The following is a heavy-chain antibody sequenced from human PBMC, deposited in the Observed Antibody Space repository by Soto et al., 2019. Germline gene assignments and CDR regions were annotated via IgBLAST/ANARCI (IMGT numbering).Heavy chain of an antibody. J-gene: IGHJ4*02. CDR1: GYTFTHYY. D-gene: IGHD2-21*01. Sequence: QVQLVQSGAEVRKPGASVKLSCQASGYTFTHYYIHWVRQAPGQGLEWLGIINPDTGTTSYAQTFQGRVTLTTDMSASTVYLELSGLAAEDTAVYYCASCPIYGGDSYFAYWGQGTLVTVSS. V-gene: IGHV1-46*01. CDR2: INPDTGTT. CDR3: ASCPIYGGDSYFAY.